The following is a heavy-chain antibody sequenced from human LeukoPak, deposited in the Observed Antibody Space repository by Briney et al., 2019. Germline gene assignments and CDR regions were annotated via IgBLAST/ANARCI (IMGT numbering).Heavy chain of an antibody. J-gene: IGHJ4*02. CDR2: ISGSGGST. CDR3: AKDPDCTSGVCYTFFDY. CDR1: GFTFDDYG. D-gene: IGHD2-8*01. Sequence: GGSLRLSCAASGFTFDDYGMSWVRQAPGKGLEWVSAISGSGGSTYYADSVKGRFTISRDNSKTTLFLHMNGLRAEDAAVYYCAKDPDCTSGVCYTFFDYWGQGTLVTVSS. V-gene: IGHV3-23*01.